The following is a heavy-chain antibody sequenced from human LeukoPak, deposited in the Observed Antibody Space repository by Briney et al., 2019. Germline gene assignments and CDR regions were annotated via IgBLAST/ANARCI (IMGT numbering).Heavy chain of an antibody. V-gene: IGHV1-18*01. Sequence: ASVKVSCKASGYTFTSYGISWVRQAPGQGLEWMGWISAYNGNTNYAQKLQGRVTITTDTSTSTAYMELRSLRSDDTAVYYCARARAATILSPTDYWGQGTLVTVSS. CDR1: GYTFTSYG. CDR2: ISAYNGNT. D-gene: IGHD5-12*01. J-gene: IGHJ4*02. CDR3: ARARAATILSPTDY.